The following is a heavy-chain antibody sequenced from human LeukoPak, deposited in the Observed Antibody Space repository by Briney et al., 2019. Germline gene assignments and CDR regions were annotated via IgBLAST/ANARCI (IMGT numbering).Heavy chain of an antibody. CDR3: ARHDRPGEVTYERVTVTTWAY. CDR2: IYYSGST. J-gene: IGHJ4*02. V-gene: IGHV4-39*01. D-gene: IGHD4-17*01. CDR1: GGSISSSSYY. Sequence: SETLSLTCTVSGGSISSSSYYWGWIRQPPGKGLEWIGSIYYSGSTYYNPSLKSRVTISVDTSKDQFSLKLSSVTAADTAVYYCARHDRPGEVTYERVTVTTWAYWGQGTLVTVSS.